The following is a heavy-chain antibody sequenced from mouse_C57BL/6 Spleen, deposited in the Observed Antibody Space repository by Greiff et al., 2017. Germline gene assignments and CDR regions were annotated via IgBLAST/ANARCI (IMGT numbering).Heavy chain of an antibody. Sequence: VQLKQSGAELVRPGASVKLSCTASGFNIKDYYMHWVKQRPEQGLEWIGRIDPEDGDTEYAPKFQGKATMTADTSSNTAYLQLSSLTSEDTAVYYCIYYYGSTRFAYWGQGTLVTVSA. D-gene: IGHD1-1*01. V-gene: IGHV14-1*01. J-gene: IGHJ3*01. CDR3: IYYYGSTRFAY. CDR2: IDPEDGDT. CDR1: GFNIKDYY.